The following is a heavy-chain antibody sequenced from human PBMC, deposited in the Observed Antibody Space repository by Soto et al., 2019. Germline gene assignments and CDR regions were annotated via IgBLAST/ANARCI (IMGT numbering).Heavy chain of an antibody. CDR1: AYSFTSYW. Sequence: PGESLKISCKGSAYSFTSYWLGWVRQMPGKGLEWMGIIYPGDSDPRYSPSFQGQVTISADKSISTAYLQWSSLKASDTAMYYCARPIPRNYYDSSGYYQYDAFDIWGQGTMVTVSS. J-gene: IGHJ3*02. CDR3: ARPIPRNYYDSSGYYQYDAFDI. D-gene: IGHD3-22*01. V-gene: IGHV5-51*01. CDR2: IYPGDSDP.